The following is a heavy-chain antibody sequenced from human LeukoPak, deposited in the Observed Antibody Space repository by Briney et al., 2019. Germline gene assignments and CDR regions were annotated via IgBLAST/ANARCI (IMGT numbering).Heavy chain of an antibody. V-gene: IGHV1-18*01. CDR3: ARIVDAYCGGDCYSTFDY. CDR1: GYAFTSYG. J-gene: IGHJ4*02. Sequence: ASVKVSCKASGYAFTSYGISWVRQAPGQGLEWMGWISAYNGNTNYAQKLQGRVTMTTDTSTSTAYMELRSLRSDDTAVYYCARIVDAYCGGDCYSTFDYWGQGTLVTVSS. CDR2: ISAYNGNT. D-gene: IGHD2-21*02.